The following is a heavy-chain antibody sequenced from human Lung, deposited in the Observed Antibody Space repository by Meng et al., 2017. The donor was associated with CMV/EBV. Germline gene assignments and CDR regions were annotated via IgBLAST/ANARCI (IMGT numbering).Heavy chain of an antibody. J-gene: IGHJ4*02. CDR3: ARGINGGCGD. Sequence: QVQLQQSGPGLVTPSPNLSLTCAISGDIVSSNSAAWHWIRQSPSRGLEWLGRTYYRSKWYHEYAVSVKSRITISPDTPKNQFSLQLNSMTPEDTAVYYCARGINGGCGDWGQGTLVTVSS. V-gene: IGHV6-1*01. CDR1: GDIVSSNSAA. CDR2: TYYRSKWYH. D-gene: IGHD4-23*01.